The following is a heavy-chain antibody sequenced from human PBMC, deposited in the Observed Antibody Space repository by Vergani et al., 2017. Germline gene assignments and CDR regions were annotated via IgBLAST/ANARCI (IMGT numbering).Heavy chain of an antibody. Sequence: QVQLQESGPGLVKPSQTLSLTCTVSGGSISSGGYYWSWIRQHPGKGLEWIGYIYYSGSTNYNPSLKSRVTISVDTSKNQFSLKLSSVTAADTAVYYCARVKKSSTNRPTRYYYYMDVWGKGTTVTVSS. CDR2: IYYSGST. D-gene: IGHD1-14*01. CDR1: GGSISSGGYY. CDR3: ARVKKSSTNRPTRYYYYMDV. V-gene: IGHV4-31*03. J-gene: IGHJ6*03.